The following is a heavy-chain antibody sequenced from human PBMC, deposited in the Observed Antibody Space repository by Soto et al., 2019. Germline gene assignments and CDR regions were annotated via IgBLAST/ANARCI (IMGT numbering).Heavy chain of an antibody. CDR3: ARGFYDTGGYSSPFDI. Sequence: SETLSLTCTVAGGSVSSGSYYWSWIRQPPGKGLEWIGYMYYTGSTRYNPSLGSRVTFSVDASKNQFSLNLSSVTAADTAVYYCARGFYDTGGYSSPFDIWGQGILVTVSS. D-gene: IGHD3-22*01. V-gene: IGHV4-61*01. CDR2: MYYTGST. J-gene: IGHJ5*02. CDR1: GGSVSSGSYY.